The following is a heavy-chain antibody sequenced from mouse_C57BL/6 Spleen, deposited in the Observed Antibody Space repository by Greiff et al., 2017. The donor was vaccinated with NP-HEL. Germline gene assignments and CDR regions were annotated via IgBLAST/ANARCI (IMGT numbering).Heavy chain of an antibody. CDR2: IHPNSGST. D-gene: IGHD1-1*01. J-gene: IGHJ2*01. CDR3: AREANYSGTLDY. V-gene: IGHV1-64*01. Sequence: QVQLQQPGPELVKPGASVKLSCKASGYTFTSYWMHWVKQRPGQGLEWIGMIHPNSGSTNYNEKFKSKATLNVDKSSSTAYMQLSSLTSKDSAVYDCAREANYSGTLDYWGQGTTLTVSS. CDR1: GYTFTSYW.